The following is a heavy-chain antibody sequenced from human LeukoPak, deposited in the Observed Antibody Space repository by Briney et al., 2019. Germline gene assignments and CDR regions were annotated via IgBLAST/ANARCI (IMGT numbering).Heavy chain of an antibody. J-gene: IGHJ4*02. V-gene: IGHV3-9*01. D-gene: IGHD2-8*01. CDR2: ISWNSGSI. CDR3: AREAGDCTNGVCYTDFDY. Sequence: PGRSLRLSCAASGFTFDDYAMHWVRQAPGKGLEWVSGISWNSGSIGYADSVKGRFTIPRDNAKNSLYLQMNSLRAEDTAVYYCAREAGDCTNGVCYTDFDYWGQGTLVTVSS. CDR1: GFTFDDYA.